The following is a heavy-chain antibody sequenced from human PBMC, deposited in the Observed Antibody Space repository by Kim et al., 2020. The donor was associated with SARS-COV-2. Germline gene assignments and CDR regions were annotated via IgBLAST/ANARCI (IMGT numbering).Heavy chain of an antibody. CDR2: IYYSGST. Sequence: WIGSIYYSGSTYYNPSLKSRVTISVDTSKNQFSLKLSSVTAADTAVYYCARQIGITMIVVVISTYFDYWGQGTLVTVSS. CDR3: ARQIGITMIVVVISTYFDY. V-gene: IGHV4-39*01. J-gene: IGHJ4*02. D-gene: IGHD3-22*01.